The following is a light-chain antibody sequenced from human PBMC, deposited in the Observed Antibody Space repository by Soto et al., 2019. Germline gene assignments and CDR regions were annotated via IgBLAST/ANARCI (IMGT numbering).Light chain of an antibody. Sequence: DIVLTQSPGTLSLSPGERATLSCRASQTVSNNYLAWYQQKPGQAPRLLIYDASSRATGIPDRFSGSGSGTGFTLTISRLEPEDFAVYYCQQYGSSPFTFGPGTKVEIK. CDR2: DAS. V-gene: IGKV3-20*01. CDR3: QQYGSSPFT. CDR1: QTVSNNY. J-gene: IGKJ3*01.